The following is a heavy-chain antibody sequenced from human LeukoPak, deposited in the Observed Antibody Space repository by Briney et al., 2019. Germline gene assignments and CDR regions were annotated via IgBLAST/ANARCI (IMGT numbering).Heavy chain of an antibody. V-gene: IGHV4-59*01. CDR3: ARDLGDSSGYYLAFDY. CDR1: GGSISSYY. D-gene: IGHD3-22*01. CDR2: IYYSGST. J-gene: IGHJ4*02. Sequence: SETLSLTCTVSGGSISSYYWSWIRQPPGKGLEWIGYIYYSGSTNYNPSLKSRVTISVDTSKNQFSLKLSSVTAADTAVYHCARDLGDSSGYYLAFDYWGQGTLVTVSS.